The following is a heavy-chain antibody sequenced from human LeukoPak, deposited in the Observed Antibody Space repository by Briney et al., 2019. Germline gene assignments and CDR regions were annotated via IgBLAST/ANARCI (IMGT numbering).Heavy chain of an antibody. J-gene: IGHJ6*02. Sequence: AGGSLRLSCAASGFTFSSSWMRWVRQAPGQGLVWVSRINNDGSTTNYVDSVKGRFTISRDNAKNTLYLQMNSLRAEDTAVFYCVRDRFYGMDVWGQGTTVTVSS. CDR1: GFTFSSSW. CDR2: INNDGSTT. V-gene: IGHV3-74*01. CDR3: VRDRFYGMDV.